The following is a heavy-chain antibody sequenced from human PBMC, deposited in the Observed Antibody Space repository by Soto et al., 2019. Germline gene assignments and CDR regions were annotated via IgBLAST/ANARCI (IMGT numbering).Heavy chain of an antibody. V-gene: IGHV3-11*01. CDR2: TSNSGNSV. CDR3: ARNTFNWFDP. CDR1: GFTFNDFF. Sequence: QVQLVESGGDLVKPGGSLRLSCAASGFTFNDFFMTWIRQAPGRGPEWVASTSNSGNSVYYADSVKGRFTVSRDNAQNTLTLQMTDLRVXDTAVYYCARNTFNWFDPWGQGTLVTVSS. J-gene: IGHJ5*02.